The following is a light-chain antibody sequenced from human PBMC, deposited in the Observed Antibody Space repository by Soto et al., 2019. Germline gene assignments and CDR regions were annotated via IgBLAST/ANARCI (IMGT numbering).Light chain of an antibody. CDR3: ASWDDSLHGVV. J-gene: IGLJ2*01. CDR1: SSNIGSNT. CDR2: SNG. Sequence: QLVLTQPPSASGTPGRRVTISCSGGSSNIGSNTVNWYQHLPGTAPKLLIYSNGQRPSGVPDRFSGSKSDTSASLAISGLQSEDEADYYCASWDDSLHGVVFGGGTKLTVL. V-gene: IGLV1-44*01.